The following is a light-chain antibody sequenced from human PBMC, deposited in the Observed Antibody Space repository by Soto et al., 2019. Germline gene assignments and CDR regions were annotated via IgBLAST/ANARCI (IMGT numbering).Light chain of an antibody. Sequence: EIVLTQSPATLSLSPGERATLSCRASQSVSKYLAWYQQKPGQAPRLLIYDASNRATGIPAGFSGSGSGTDFTLSISSLEPEDFAVYYCQQRSNWLTFGGGTKVEIK. V-gene: IGKV3-11*01. CDR2: DAS. J-gene: IGKJ4*01. CDR1: QSVSKY. CDR3: QQRSNWLT.